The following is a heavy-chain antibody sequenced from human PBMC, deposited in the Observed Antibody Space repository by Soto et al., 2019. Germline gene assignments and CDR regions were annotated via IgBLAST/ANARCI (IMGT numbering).Heavy chain of an antibody. CDR1: GYTFTSYD. J-gene: IGHJ6*02. D-gene: IGHD6-13*01. CDR2: MNPNSGNT. V-gene: IGHV1-8*01. CDR3: ARRGYSSSWYYYYYYGRDV. Sequence: QVQLVQSGAEVKKPGASVKVSCKASGYTFTSYDINWVRQATGQGLEWMGWMNPNSGNTGYAQKFQGRVTMTSNTSISTAYMELSSLRSDDTAVYYCARRGYSSSWYYYYYYGRDVWCQGTMVTVSS.